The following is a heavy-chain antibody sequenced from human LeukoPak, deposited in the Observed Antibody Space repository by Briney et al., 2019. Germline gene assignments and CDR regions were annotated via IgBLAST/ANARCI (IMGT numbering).Heavy chain of an antibody. CDR1: GFTFRSYA. D-gene: IGHD4/OR15-4a*01. CDR3: ARGPLSDGAIQFDY. Sequence: GGALRLSCAASGFTFRSYATHWVRQAPGKGLEWVAVIWYDGSDQYYADSVKGRFIISRDNARNTYYLQMNSLRAEDTAVYYCARGPLSDGAIQFDYWGQGTLVTVSS. V-gene: IGHV3-33*01. J-gene: IGHJ4*02. CDR2: IWYDGSDQ.